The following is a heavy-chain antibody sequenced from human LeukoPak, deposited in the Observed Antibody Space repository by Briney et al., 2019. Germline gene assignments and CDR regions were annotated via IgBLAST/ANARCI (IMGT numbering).Heavy chain of an antibody. CDR3: AKDLHYGSADY. D-gene: IGHD3-10*01. CDR1: GFTFSSYG. CDR2: ISYDESNK. J-gene: IGHJ4*02. V-gene: IGHV3-30*18. Sequence: GGSLRLSCAASGFTFSSYGMHWVRQAPGKGLEWVAVISYDESNKFYADSVKGRFTISRDNAMNALYLRMNSLRAEDTAVYYCAKDLHYGSADYWGQGTLVTVSS.